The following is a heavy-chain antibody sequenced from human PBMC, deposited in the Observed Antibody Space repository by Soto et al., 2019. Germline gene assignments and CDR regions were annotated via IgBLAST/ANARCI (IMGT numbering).Heavy chain of an antibody. D-gene: IGHD1-7*01. CDR1: GFTFSSYS. CDR3: ARTLELRARSGGYMDV. Sequence: PGGSLRLSCAASGFTFSSYSMNWVRQAPGKGLEWVSSISSSSSYIYYADSVKGRFTISRDNAKNSLYLQMNSLRAEDTAVYYCARTLELRARSGGYMDVWGKGTTVTVSS. CDR2: ISSSSSYI. V-gene: IGHV3-21*01. J-gene: IGHJ6*03.